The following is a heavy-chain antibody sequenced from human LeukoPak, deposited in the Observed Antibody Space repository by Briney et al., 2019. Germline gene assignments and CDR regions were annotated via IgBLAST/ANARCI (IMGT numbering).Heavy chain of an antibody. D-gene: IGHD2-15*01. V-gene: IGHV3-74*01. CDR1: GFTFSSYW. J-gene: IGHJ4*02. Sequence: GGSLRLSCVASGFTFSSYWMHWVRQAPGKGLVWVSHINSDGSSTSYADSVKGRFTISRDNAKNTLYLQMNSLRAEDTAVYYCARGGVSRPTLYDYWGQGTLVTVSS. CDR2: INSDGSST. CDR3: ARGGVSRPTLYDY.